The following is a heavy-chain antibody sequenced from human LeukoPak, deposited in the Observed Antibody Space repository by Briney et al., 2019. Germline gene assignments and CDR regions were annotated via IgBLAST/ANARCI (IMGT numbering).Heavy chain of an antibody. CDR2: IYYSGST. CDR3: ARVVAVAGEFDY. D-gene: IGHD6-19*01. Sequence: PSETLSLTCTVSGGSISSSSYYWGWIRQPPGKGLEWIGYIYYSGSTNYNPSLKRRVTISVDTSKNQFSLKLSSVTAADTAVYYCARVVAVAGEFDYWGQGTLVTVSS. J-gene: IGHJ4*02. V-gene: IGHV4-61*05. CDR1: GGSISSSSYY.